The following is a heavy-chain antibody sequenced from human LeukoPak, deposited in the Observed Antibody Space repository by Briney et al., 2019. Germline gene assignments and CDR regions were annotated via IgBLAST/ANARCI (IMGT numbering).Heavy chain of an antibody. J-gene: IGHJ4*02. CDR3: ASRSYYSYFDY. D-gene: IGHD1-26*01. Sequence: ETLSLTCTVSGGSISSYYWSWIRQPPGKGLEWIGYIYTSGSTNYNPSLKSRVTISVDTSKNQFSLKLSSVTAADTAVYYYASRSYYSYFDYWGQGTLVTVSS. V-gene: IGHV4-4*09. CDR1: GGSISSYY. CDR2: IYTSGST.